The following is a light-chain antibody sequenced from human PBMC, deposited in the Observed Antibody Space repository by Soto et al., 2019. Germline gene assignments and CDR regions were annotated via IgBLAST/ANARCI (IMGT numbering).Light chain of an antibody. CDR1: SSNSGSNY. V-gene: IGLV1-47*01. CDR2: RNK. J-gene: IGLJ3*02. Sequence: QSVLTQPPSASGTPGKRVTISCSGSSSNSGSNYVYWYQQLPGTAPKLLIYRNKQRPSGVPDRFSGSKSGTSASLAISGLRSEDEADYYCAAWDDSLSGPWVFGGGTKLTVL. CDR3: AAWDDSLSGPWV.